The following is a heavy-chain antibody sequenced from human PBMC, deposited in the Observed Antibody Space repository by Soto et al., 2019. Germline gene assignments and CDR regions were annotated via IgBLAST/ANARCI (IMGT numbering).Heavy chain of an antibody. V-gene: IGHV3-49*03. CDR3: ARGGSLQWLVPEDY. D-gene: IGHD6-19*01. Sequence: EVQLVESGGGLVQPGRSLRLSCTASGFTFGDYAMSWFRQAPGKGLEWVGVLRSKAYGGTPEYAASVKGRFTISRDDSDGIASLQMNSLKTEDTAVYYCARGGSLQWLVPEDYWGQGTLVTVSS. J-gene: IGHJ4*02. CDR2: LRSKAYGGTP. CDR1: GFTFGDYA.